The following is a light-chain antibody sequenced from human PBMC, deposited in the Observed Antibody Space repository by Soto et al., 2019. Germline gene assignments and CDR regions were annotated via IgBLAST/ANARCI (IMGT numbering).Light chain of an antibody. CDR3: QQYKNYLQT. CDR1: GSVGTR. V-gene: IGKV1-5*01. CDR2: EAS. J-gene: IGKJ1*01. Sequence: DIQMTQSPSTLSASVGERATITCRASGSVGTRLAWYQHKPGKAPKFLIYEASTWESGVPSRFSGSGSGTESTLTISSLQPDDFVTYCCQQYKNYLQTFGQGTKVDIK.